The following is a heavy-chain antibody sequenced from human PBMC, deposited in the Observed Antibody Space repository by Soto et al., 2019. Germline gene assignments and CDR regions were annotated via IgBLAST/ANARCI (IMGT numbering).Heavy chain of an antibody. CDR2: IRSKANSYAT. CDR1: GFTFSGSA. CDR3: TRVNDY. D-gene: IGHD3-22*01. V-gene: IGHV3-73*02. J-gene: IGHJ4*02. Sequence: EVQLVESGGGLVQPGGSLKLSCAASGFTFSGSAMHWVRQASGKRLEWVGRIRSKANSYATAYAASVKGRFTISRDDSKNTAYLQMNSLKTEDTAVYYCTRVNDYWGQGTLVTVSS.